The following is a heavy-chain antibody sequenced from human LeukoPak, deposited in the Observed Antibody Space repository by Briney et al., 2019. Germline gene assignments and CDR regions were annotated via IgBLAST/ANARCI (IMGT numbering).Heavy chain of an antibody. CDR2: IYYSGST. CDR1: GGSIGNTTFY. D-gene: IGHD3-9*01. V-gene: IGHV4-39*01. J-gene: IGHJ4*02. Sequence: SETLSLTCTVSGGSIGNTTFYWAWIRQPPGKGLEWIGTIYYSGSTYYNPSLKSRVTVSIDTSKNQFSLKLSSVTATDTAVYYCARHGVTTTGYYWDWGQGTLVTVSS. CDR3: ARHGVTTTGYYWD.